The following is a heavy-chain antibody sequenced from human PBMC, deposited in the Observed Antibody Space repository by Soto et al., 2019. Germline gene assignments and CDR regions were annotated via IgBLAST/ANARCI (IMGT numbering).Heavy chain of an antibody. V-gene: IGHV3-48*03. D-gene: IGHD3-16*01. CDR2: IGISGTTI. J-gene: IGHJ3*02. CDR3: TREGGADAFDI. Sequence: EVQLVESGGGLVQPGGSLRLSCAASGFTFSSYEMNWVRQAPGKGLEWVSYIGISGTTIYSADSVKGRFTISRDNAKNSLSLQMNSLRAEDTAVYYCTREGGADAFDIWGQGTMVTVSS. CDR1: GFTFSSYE.